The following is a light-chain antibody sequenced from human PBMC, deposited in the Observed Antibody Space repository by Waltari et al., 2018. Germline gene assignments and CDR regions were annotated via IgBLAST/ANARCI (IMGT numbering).Light chain of an antibody. J-gene: IGKJ2*01. V-gene: IGKV1-9*01. CDR1: QGISSY. CDR2: AAS. CDR3: QQLNSYPMYT. Sequence: DIQLTQSPSFLSASVGDRVTIPCRAIQGISSYLAWYQQKPGKAPKLLIYAASTLQSGVPSRFSGSGSGTEFTLTISSLQPEDFATYYCQQLNSYPMYTFGQGTKLEIK.